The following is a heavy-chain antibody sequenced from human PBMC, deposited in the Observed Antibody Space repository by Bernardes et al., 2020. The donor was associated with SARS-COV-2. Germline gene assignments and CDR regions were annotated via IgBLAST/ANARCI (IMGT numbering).Heavy chain of an antibody. J-gene: IGHJ5*02. V-gene: IGHV3-48*03. D-gene: IGHD3-22*01. CDR3: VGDLCSDSSGYRGGAGWFDP. CDR2: ISSSGSST. CDR1: GFTFRNYE. Sequence: SLRLSCAASGFTFRNYEMNWVRQAPGKGLEWISYISSSGSSTYYADSVKGRFTISRDNAKNSLYLQMNSLRAEDTAVYYCVGDLCSDSSGYRGGAGWFDPWGQGTLVTVSS.